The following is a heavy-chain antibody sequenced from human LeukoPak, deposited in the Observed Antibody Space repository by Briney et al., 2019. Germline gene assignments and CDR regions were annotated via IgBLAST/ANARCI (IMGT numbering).Heavy chain of an antibody. CDR1: GGSISSYY. CDR2: IYYSGST. J-gene: IGHJ6*02. V-gene: IGHV4-59*01. Sequence: SETLSLTCTVSGGSISSYYWSWIRQPPGKGLEWIGHIYYSGSTYYNPSLKSRVTISVDTSKNQFSLKLSSVTAADTAVYYCARSHVDTYYDILTGYYGGYGMDVWGQGTTVTVSS. CDR3: ARSHVDTYYDILTGYYGGYGMDV. D-gene: IGHD3-9*01.